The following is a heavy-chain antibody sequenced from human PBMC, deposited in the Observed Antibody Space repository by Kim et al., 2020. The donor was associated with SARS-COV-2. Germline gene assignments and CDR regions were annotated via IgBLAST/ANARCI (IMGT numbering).Heavy chain of an antibody. V-gene: IGHV1-69*13. CDR1: GGTFSSYA. CDR2: IIPIFGTA. CDR3: ARVAGDFWSGYMANPYYYNGMDV. J-gene: IGHJ6*02. Sequence: SVKVSCKASGGTFSSYAISWVRQAPGQGLEWMGGIIPIFGTANYAQKFQGRVTITADESTSTAYMELSSLRSEDTAVYYCARVAGDFWSGYMANPYYYNGMDVWGQGTTVTVSS. D-gene: IGHD3-3*01.